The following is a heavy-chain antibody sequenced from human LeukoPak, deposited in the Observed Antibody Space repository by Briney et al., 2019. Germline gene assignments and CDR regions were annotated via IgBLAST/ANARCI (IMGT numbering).Heavy chain of an antibody. CDR1: GFSFRSYE. Sequence: GGSLRLSCAASGFSFRSYEMNWVRQAPGKGLEWVGRIKSKTDGGTTDYAAPVKGRFTISRDDSKNTLYLQMNSLKAEDAAVYYCTTGQGYYYDSSGPIDYWGQGTLVTVSS. CDR2: IKSKTDGGTT. CDR3: TTGQGYYYDSSGPIDY. D-gene: IGHD3-22*01. J-gene: IGHJ4*02. V-gene: IGHV3-15*01.